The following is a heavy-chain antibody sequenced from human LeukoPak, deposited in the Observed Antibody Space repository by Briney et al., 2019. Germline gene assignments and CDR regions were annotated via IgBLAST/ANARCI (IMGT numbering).Heavy chain of an antibody. D-gene: IGHD3-10*01. J-gene: IGHJ4*02. Sequence: SETLSLTCAVSGGSISSGGYSWSWIRQPPRKGLEWIGYIYHSGSTYYNPSLKSRVTISVDRSKNQFSLKLSSVTAADTAVYYCARDSGYYGSGGVFDYWGQGTLVTVSS. CDR3: ARDSGYYGSGGVFDY. CDR2: IYHSGST. CDR1: GGSISSGGYS. V-gene: IGHV4-30-2*01.